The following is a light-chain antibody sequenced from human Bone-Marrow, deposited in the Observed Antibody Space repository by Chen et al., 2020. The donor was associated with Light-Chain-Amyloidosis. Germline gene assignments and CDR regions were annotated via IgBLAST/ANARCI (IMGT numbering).Light chain of an antibody. Sequence: SYELTQPPSVSVSPGQTARITCSGDDLPTKYAYWYQQKPGQAPVLVIHRDTERPSGISERFSGSGSGRTATLTRSGVQAEDEADYICQAEDGSGTYAVIFGGGTKLTVL. CDR1: DLPTKY. J-gene: IGLJ2*01. CDR3: QAEDGSGTYAVI. CDR2: RDT. V-gene: IGLV3-25*03.